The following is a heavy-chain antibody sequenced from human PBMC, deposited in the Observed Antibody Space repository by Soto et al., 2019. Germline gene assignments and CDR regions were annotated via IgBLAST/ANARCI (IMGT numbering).Heavy chain of an antibody. J-gene: IGHJ5*02. Sequence: QVQLQESGPGLVKPSGTLSLACAVSGDSVSSNNWWSWVRQPPGKGLEWIGEIYPGVTTNYNPSLKSRVTTSLDKSNNQFSLELSSVTAADTAVYYCARGSTWRVDPWGQGTLVTVSS. CDR2: IYPGVTT. CDR1: GDSVSSNNW. V-gene: IGHV4-4*02. D-gene: IGHD3-3*01. CDR3: ARGSTWRVDP.